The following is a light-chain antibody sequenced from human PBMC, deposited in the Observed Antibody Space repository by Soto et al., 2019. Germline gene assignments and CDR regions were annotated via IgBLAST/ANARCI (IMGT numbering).Light chain of an antibody. CDR3: QQYNKWPQT. J-gene: IGKJ1*01. CDR1: QSVSKD. Sequence: EIEMPQTQAPVPVSPGERDTLSCRASQSVSKDLDWYQQKPGQAPRLLIYGASTRATDIPATFTGSGSGTEFTLTISSLQSEDIAVYYCQQYNKWPQTFGQGTKVDI. CDR2: GAS. V-gene: IGKV3-15*01.